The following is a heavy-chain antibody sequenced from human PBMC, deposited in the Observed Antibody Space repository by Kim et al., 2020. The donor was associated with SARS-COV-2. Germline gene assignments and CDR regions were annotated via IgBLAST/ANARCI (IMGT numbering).Heavy chain of an antibody. CDR3: ARERFEDYYYYYGMDV. V-gene: IGHV4-4*07. Sequence: SQTLSLTCTVSGGSISSYYWSWIRQPAGKGLEWIVRIYTSGSTNYNPSLKSRVTMSVDTSKNQFSLKLSSVTAADTAVYYCARERFEDYYYYYGMDVWGQGTTVTVSS. J-gene: IGHJ6*02. CDR2: IYTSGST. CDR1: GGSISSYY. D-gene: IGHD3-10*01.